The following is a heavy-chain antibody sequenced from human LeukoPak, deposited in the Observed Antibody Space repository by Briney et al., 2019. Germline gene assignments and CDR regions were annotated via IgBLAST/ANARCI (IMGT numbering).Heavy chain of an antibody. CDR3: ARALQGYYDSSGYVYYYYYGMDV. J-gene: IGHJ6*02. Sequence: GRSLRLSCAAPGFTFSSYAMHWVRQAPGKGLEWVAVISYDGSNKYYADSVKGRSTISRDNSKNTLYLQMNSLRAEDTAVYYCARALQGYYDSSGYVYYYYYGMDVWGQGTTVTVSS. V-gene: IGHV3-30-3*01. CDR1: GFTFSSYA. D-gene: IGHD3-22*01. CDR2: ISYDGSNK.